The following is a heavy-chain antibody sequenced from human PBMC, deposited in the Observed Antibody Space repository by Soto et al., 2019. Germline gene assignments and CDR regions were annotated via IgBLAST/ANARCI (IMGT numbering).Heavy chain of an antibody. D-gene: IGHD1-26*01. CDR1: GGTFSSYA. J-gene: IGHJ6*02. CDR3: AREQSVGWLDGEGMDV. V-gene: IGHV1-69*06. CDR2: IIPIFGTA. Sequence: QVQLVQSGAEVKKPGSSVKVSCKASGGTFSSYAISWVRQTPGQGLEWMGGIIPIFGTANYAQKFQGRVTITADKSTSTAYMELSSLRSEDMAVYYCAREQSVGWLDGEGMDVWGQGTTVTVSS.